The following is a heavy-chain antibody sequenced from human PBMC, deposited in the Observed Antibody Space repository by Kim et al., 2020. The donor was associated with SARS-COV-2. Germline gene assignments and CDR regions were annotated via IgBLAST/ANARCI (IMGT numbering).Heavy chain of an antibody. CDR2: INPSGGST. CDR3: ARYGRIGSPGNNHYFDY. J-gene: IGHJ4*02. V-gene: IGHV1-46*01. CDR1: GYTFTSYY. Sequence: ASVKVSCKASGYTFTSYYMHWVRQAPGQGLEWMGIINPSGGSTSYAQKFQGRVTMTRDTSTSTVYMELSSLRSEDTAVYYCARYGRIGSPGNNHYFDYWGQGTLVTVSS. D-gene: IGHD1-26*01.